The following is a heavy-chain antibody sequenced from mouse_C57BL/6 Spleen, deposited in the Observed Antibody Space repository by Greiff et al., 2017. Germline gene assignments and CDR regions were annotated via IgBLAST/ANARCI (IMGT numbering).Heavy chain of an antibody. V-gene: IGHV14-4*01. Sequence: EVQLQQSGAELVRPGASVKLSCTASGFNIKDDYMHWVKQRPEQGLEWIGWIDPENGDTEYASKFQGKATITADTSSNTAYLQLSSLTSEDTAVYYCTTPYGSSWGYFDVWGTGTTVTVSS. CDR1: GFNIKDDY. CDR2: IDPENGDT. CDR3: TTPYGSSWGYFDV. J-gene: IGHJ1*03. D-gene: IGHD1-1*01.